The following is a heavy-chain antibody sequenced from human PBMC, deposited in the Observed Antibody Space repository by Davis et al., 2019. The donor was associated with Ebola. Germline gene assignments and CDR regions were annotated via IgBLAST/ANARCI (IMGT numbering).Heavy chain of an antibody. CDR2: IIPIFGTA. CDR1: GGTFSSYA. D-gene: IGHD6-19*01. J-gene: IGHJ4*02. V-gene: IGHV1-69*13. CDR3: ARDNPYSSGWHDY. Sequence: SVKVSCKASGGTFSSYAISWVRQAPGQGLEWMGGIIPIFGTANYAQKFQGRVTITADESTSTAYMELSSLRSEDTAVYYCARDNPYSSGWHDYWGQGTLVTVSS.